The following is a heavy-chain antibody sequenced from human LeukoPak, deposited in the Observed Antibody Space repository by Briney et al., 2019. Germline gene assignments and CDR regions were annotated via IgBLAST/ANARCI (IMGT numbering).Heavy chain of an antibody. CDR2: IHYSGAT. J-gene: IGHJ4*02. D-gene: IGHD2-21*02. CDR3: ATLRGASTAVFDS. CDR1: GGSISYDY. V-gene: IGHV4-59*08. Sequence: SETLSLTCTVSGGSISYDYWSWIRQSPGKRLEWIGYIHYSGATNYSPSLKSRVTISVDTSKNQLSLKLSSVTAADTALYYCATLRGASTAVFDSWGQGALVTVSS.